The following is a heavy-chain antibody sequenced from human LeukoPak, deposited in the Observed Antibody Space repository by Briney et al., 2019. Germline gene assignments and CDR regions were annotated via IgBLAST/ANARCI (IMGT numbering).Heavy chain of an antibody. CDR3: ARDGVTRRYNMYYYMDV. CDR1: GFTFSSYA. Sequence: GGSLRLSCAASGFTFSSYAMSWVRQAPGKGLQWVSAISGSGGSTNYADSVKGQFTISRDNSKNTLYLQMNSLRGEDTAVYYCARDGVTRRYNMYYYMDVWGKGTTVTVSS. D-gene: IGHD1-1*01. J-gene: IGHJ6*03. V-gene: IGHV3-23*01. CDR2: ISGSGGST.